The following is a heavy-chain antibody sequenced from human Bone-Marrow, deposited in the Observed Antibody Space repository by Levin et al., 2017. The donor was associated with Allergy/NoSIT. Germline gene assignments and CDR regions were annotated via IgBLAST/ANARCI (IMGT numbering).Heavy chain of an antibody. CDR3: ARGGYLDY. V-gene: IGHV4-34*01. Sequence: SQTLSLTCTLYGASFSNYYFSWIRQTPGKGLEWIGEVNHSGTTNYNPSLTRRVTISVDTSKNQISLRLSSVTAADTAVYYCARGGYLDYWGQGTLVTVSS. CDR1: GASFSNYY. J-gene: IGHJ4*02. CDR2: VNHSGTT.